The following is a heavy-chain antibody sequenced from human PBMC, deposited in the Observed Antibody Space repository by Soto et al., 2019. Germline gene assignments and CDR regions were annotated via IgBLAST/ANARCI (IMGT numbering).Heavy chain of an antibody. Sequence: QVQLVESGGGVVQPGRSLRLSCAASGFTFSSYGMHWVRQAPGKGLEWVAVIWYDGSNKYYADSVKGRFTISRDNSKNTLYLQMNSLRAEDTAVYYCATPNQDKSSWFDPWGQGTLVTVSS. CDR3: ATPNQDKSSWFDP. V-gene: IGHV3-33*01. J-gene: IGHJ5*02. D-gene: IGHD2-15*01. CDR1: GFTFSSYG. CDR2: IWYDGSNK.